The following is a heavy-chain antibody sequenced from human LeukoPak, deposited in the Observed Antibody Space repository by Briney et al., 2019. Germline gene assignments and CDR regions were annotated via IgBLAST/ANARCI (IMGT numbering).Heavy chain of an antibody. CDR3: ARGGGYSSSWYDPFDP. Sequence: GGSLRLSCAASGFTFSSYSMNWVRQAPGKGLEWVSYISSSSSTIYYADYVKGRFTISRDNAKNSLYLQMNSLRAEDTAVYYCARGGGYSSSWYDPFDPWGQGTLVTVSS. J-gene: IGHJ5*02. V-gene: IGHV3-48*04. CDR2: ISSSSSTI. D-gene: IGHD6-13*01. CDR1: GFTFSSYS.